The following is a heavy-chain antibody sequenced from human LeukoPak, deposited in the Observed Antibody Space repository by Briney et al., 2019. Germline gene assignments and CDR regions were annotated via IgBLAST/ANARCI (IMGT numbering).Heavy chain of an antibody. CDR2: IYHSGST. D-gene: IGHD3-22*01. Sequence: SETLSLTCTVSSGSISTSNYYWGWVRQPPGKGLEWIGEIYHSGSTNYNPSLKSRVTISVDKSKNQFSLKLSSVTAADTAVYYCARDRSHYYYDSSGYYYYFDYWGQGTLVTVSS. CDR1: SGSISTSNYY. V-gene: IGHV4-39*07. CDR3: ARDRSHYYYDSSGYYYYFDY. J-gene: IGHJ4*02.